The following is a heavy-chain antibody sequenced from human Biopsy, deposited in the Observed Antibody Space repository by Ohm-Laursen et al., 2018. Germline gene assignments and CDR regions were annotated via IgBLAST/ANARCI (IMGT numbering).Heavy chain of an antibody. CDR3: ARGGNDYNNVTPGTWFDP. Sequence: SETLSLTCTVSGGSISSYYWSWIRQSPGKGLEWIGFIFYSGSTYYNPSLKSRTTISVDSSKNQFSLRLRSVTAADTTVCYCARGGNDYNNVTPGTWFDPWGRGTPVTVSS. CDR2: IFYSGST. V-gene: IGHV4-59*01. J-gene: IGHJ5*02. CDR1: GGSISSYY. D-gene: IGHD4-11*01.